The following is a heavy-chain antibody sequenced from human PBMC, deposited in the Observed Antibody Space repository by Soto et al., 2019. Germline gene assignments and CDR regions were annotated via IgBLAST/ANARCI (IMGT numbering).Heavy chain of an antibody. CDR3: ARDQRSSSGRHFDY. CDR1: GGSISSGTDS. CDR2: IYNSGST. V-gene: IGHV4-30-2*01. D-gene: IGHD6-6*01. Sequence: SETLSLTCAVSGGSISSGTDSWSWIRLPPGEALEWIGYIYNSGSTYYNPSLKSRVTISVDRSKNQFSLKLSSVTAADTAVYYCARDQRSSSGRHFDYWGQGTPVTVSS. J-gene: IGHJ4*02.